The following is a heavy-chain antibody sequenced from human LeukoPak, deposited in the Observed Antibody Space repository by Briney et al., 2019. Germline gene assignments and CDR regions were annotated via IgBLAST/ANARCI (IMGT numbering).Heavy chain of an antibody. CDR1: GFTSSSYG. V-gene: IGHV3-30*18. Sequence: GGSLRLSCAASGFTSSSYGIHWVRQAPGKGLEWVAVISYDGINEYYADSVRGRFTISRDNSKNTLYLQMKSLRAEDTAVYYCAKGGGYEAQYYYYYLDVWGKGTTVTISS. J-gene: IGHJ6*03. D-gene: IGHD5-12*01. CDR2: ISYDGINE. CDR3: AKGGGYEAQYYYYYLDV.